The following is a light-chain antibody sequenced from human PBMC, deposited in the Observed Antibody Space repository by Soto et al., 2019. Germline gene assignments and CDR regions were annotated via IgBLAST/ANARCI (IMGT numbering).Light chain of an antibody. CDR1: SSDVGGFNY. Sequence: QLVLTQPASVSGSPGQSITISCTGTSSDVGGFNYVSWYQQHPGKAPKLMIYDVSNRPSGVSNRFSGSKSGNTASLTISGLQAEDEADYYCSSYTSSSTLWVFGGGTKLTVL. V-gene: IGLV2-14*01. CDR2: DVS. J-gene: IGLJ3*02. CDR3: SSYTSSSTLWV.